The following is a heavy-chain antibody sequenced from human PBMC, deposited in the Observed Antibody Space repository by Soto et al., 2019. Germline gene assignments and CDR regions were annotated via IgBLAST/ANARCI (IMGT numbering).Heavy chain of an antibody. V-gene: IGHV1-2*02. CDR2: INPNSGGT. J-gene: IGHJ6*02. D-gene: IGHD5-12*01. CDR1: GYTFTGYY. CDR3: ARLEMATIRAYYYYGMDV. Sequence: ASVKVSCKASGYTFTGYYMHWVRQAPGQGLEWMGWINPNSGGTNYAQKFQGRVTMTRDTSISTAYMELSRLRSDDTAVYYCARLEMATIRAYYYYGMDVWGQGTTVTVS.